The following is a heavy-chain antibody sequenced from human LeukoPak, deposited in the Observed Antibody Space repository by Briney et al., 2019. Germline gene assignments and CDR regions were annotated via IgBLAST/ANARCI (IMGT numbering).Heavy chain of an antibody. CDR2: NGNSGGI. Sequence: PSETLSLTCSVSGSSLTGFYWTWIRQTPGKGLEWIGENGNSGGITYNPSLNSRVTISVDASKNQFSLKLNSVTAADTAVYYCARGRREKLDFWGQGTLVTVSS. CDR1: GSSLTGFY. CDR3: ARGRREKLDF. J-gene: IGHJ4*02. V-gene: IGHV4-34*01.